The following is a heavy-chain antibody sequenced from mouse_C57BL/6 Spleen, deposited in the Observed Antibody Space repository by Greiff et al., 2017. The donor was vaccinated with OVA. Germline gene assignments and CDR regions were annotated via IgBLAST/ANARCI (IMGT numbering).Heavy chain of an antibody. D-gene: IGHD1-1*01. CDR3: TTDTVVATDYFDY. J-gene: IGHJ2*01. V-gene: IGHV14-1*01. Sequence: VQLKQSGAELVRPGASVKLSCTASGFNIKDYYMHWVKQRPEQGLEWIGRIDPEDGDTEYAPKFKGKATMTADTSSNTAYLQLSSLTSEDTAVYYCTTDTVVATDYFDYWGQGTTLTVSS. CDR2: IDPEDGDT. CDR1: GFNIKDYY.